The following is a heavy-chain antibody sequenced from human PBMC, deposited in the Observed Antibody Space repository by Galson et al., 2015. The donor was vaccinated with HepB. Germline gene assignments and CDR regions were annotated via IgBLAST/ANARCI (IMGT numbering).Heavy chain of an antibody. CDR2: INPGNGDT. V-gene: IGHV1-3*01. D-gene: IGHD1/OR15-1a*01. CDR1: GYTFTSYA. CDR3: ATGQYRNSWFDD. J-gene: IGHJ5*02. Sequence: SVKVSCKASGYTFTSYAMHWVRQAPGQRLEWMGWINPGNGDTKYSQKFQGRVTITRDKSASTAFMELSSLRSEDTAVYYCATGQYRNSWFDDWGQGTLVTVSS.